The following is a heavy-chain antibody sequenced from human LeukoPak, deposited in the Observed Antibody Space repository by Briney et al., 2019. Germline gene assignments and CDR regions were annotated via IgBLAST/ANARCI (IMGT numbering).Heavy chain of an antibody. CDR2: IIPIFGTA. Sequence: SVTVSCKASGGTFSSYAISWVRQAPGQGLEWMGGIIPIFGTANYAQKFQGRVTITTDESTSTAYMELSSLRSEDTAVYYCARDREWGLAGAHSGYYYYMDVWGKGTTVTVSS. CDR3: ARDREWGLAGAHSGYYYYMDV. V-gene: IGHV1-69*05. D-gene: IGHD1-26*01. CDR1: GGTFSSYA. J-gene: IGHJ6*03.